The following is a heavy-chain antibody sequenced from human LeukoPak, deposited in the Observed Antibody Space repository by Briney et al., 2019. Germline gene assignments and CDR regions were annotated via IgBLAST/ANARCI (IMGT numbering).Heavy chain of an antibody. CDR3: ARISTVAGTT. CDR2: VYYTGST. D-gene: IGHD6-19*01. CDR1: GGSISTYF. Sequence: SETLSLTCTVSGGSISTYFWSWIRQPPGKGLEWIGYVYYTGSTNYKPSLKSRVTISVDTSKNQFSLKLSSVTAADTAVYYCARISTVAGTTWGQGTLVTVSS. J-gene: IGHJ5*02. V-gene: IGHV4-59*12.